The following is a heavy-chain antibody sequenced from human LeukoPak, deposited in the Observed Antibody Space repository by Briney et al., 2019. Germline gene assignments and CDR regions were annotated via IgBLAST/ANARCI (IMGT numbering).Heavy chain of an antibody. V-gene: IGHV3-48*01. J-gene: IGHJ4*02. CDR2: ITTSGGAK. Sequence: GGSLRLSCAASGFTFSSYSMNWVRQAPGKGLEWISYITTSGGAKNYADSVKGRFTISRDNAENSLYLQMNSLRAEDTAVYYCAREDTSLVIAYWGQGTLVTVSS. CDR3: AREDTSLVIAY. CDR1: GFTFSSYS. D-gene: IGHD5-18*01.